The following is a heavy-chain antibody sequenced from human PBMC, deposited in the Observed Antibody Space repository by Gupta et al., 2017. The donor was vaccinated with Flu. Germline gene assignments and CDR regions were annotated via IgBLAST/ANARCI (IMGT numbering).Heavy chain of an antibody. D-gene: IGHD6-19*01. J-gene: IGHJ6*02. V-gene: IGHV4-34*01. CDR3: ARGDRYSSGWQYYYYYYGMDV. Sequence: IRQPPGKGLEWIGEINHSGSTNYNPSLKSRVTISVDTSKNQFSLKLSSVTAADTAVYYCARGDRYSSGWQYYYYYYGMDVWGQGTTVTVSS. CDR2: INHSGST.